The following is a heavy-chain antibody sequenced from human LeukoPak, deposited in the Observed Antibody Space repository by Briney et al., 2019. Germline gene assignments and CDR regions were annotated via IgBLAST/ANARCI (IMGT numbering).Heavy chain of an antibody. CDR2: TTGSGGGA. J-gene: IGHJ4*02. Sequence: GGSLRPSCAASGFTFSTYAMSWVRQAPGKGLEWVSGTTGSGGGAYYTDSVKGRFTISRDNSKNTLYLQMNSLRAEDTAVYYCAKRAYYDSTAISPREFDYWGQGTLVIVSS. D-gene: IGHD3-22*01. V-gene: IGHV3-23*01. CDR3: AKRAYYDSTAISPREFDY. CDR1: GFTFSTYA.